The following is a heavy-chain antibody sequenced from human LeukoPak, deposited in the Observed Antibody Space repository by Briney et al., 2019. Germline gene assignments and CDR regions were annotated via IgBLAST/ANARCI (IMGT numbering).Heavy chain of an antibody. J-gene: IGHJ4*02. V-gene: IGHV3-74*01. D-gene: IGHD3-16*01. Sequence: PGGTLRLSCAASGFTFSTYWMHWVREAPGKGLVWVSRVNTAGSSTSYPDSVKGRLPISRDNAQNTLYLQINSLRAEDTAIYYCGGGMGDHFDYWGQGTLVTVSS. CDR3: GGGMGDHFDY. CDR1: GFTFSTYW. CDR2: VNTAGSST.